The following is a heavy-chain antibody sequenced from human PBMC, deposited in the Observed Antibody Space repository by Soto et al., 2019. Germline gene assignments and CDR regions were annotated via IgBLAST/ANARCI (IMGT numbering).Heavy chain of an antibody. CDR2: ISSSGSTI. D-gene: IGHD3-3*01. J-gene: IGHJ3*02. CDR3: AREFRYYDFWSGPDAFDI. Sequence: GGSLRLSCAASGFTFSDYYMSWIRQAPGKGLEWVSYISSSGSTIYYADSVKGRFTISRDNAKNSLYLQMNSLRAEDTAVYYCAREFRYYDFWSGPDAFDIWGQGTMVTVSS. CDR1: GFTFSDYY. V-gene: IGHV3-11*01.